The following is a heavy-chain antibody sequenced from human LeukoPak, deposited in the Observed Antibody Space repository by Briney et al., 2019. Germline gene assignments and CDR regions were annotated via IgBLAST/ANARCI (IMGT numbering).Heavy chain of an antibody. J-gene: IGHJ3*02. V-gene: IGHV4-39*02. D-gene: IGHD3-22*01. CDR2: IYYSGST. CDR1: GGSISSSSYY. Sequence: SQTLSLTCTVSGGSISSSSYYWGWIRQPPGKGLEWIGSIYYSGSTYYNPSLKSRVTISVDTSKNQFSLKLSSVTAADTAVYYCARDRSLVVPDAFDIWGQGTMVTVSS. CDR3: ARDRSLVVPDAFDI.